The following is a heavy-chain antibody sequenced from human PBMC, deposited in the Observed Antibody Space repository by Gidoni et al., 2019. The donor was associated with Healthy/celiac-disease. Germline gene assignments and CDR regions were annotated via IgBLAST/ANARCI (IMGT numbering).Heavy chain of an antibody. V-gene: IGHV3-33*01. CDR3: AREDTAMVLVPYGMDV. J-gene: IGHJ6*02. D-gene: IGHD5-18*01. CDR1: GFPFSSYG. Sequence: QVQLVESGGGVVQPGRSLRLSCAASGFPFSSYGMHWVRQAPGKGLEWVAVRWYDGSNKYYADSVKGRFTISRDNSKNTLYLQMNSLRAEDTAVYYCAREDTAMVLVPYGMDVWGQGTTVTVSS. CDR2: RWYDGSNK.